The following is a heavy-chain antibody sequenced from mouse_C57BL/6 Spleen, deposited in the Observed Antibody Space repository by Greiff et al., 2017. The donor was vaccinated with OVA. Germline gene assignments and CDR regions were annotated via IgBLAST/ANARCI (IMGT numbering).Heavy chain of an antibody. CDR2: IDPANGNT. V-gene: IGHV14-3*01. J-gene: IGHJ1*03. CDR1: GFNIKNTY. Sequence: VHVKQSVAELVRPGASVKLSCTASGFNIKNTYMHWVKQRPEQGLEWIGRIDPANGNTKYAPKFQGKATITADTSSNTAYLQLSSLTSEDTAIYYCARFEGYPEYFDVWGTGTTVTVSS. CDR3: ARFEGYPEYFDV. D-gene: IGHD2-2*01.